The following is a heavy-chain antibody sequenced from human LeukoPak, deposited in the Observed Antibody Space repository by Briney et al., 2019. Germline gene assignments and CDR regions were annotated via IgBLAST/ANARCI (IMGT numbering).Heavy chain of an antibody. CDR2: IKSKTDGGTT. V-gene: IGHV3-15*01. J-gene: IGHJ6*03. D-gene: IGHD2-2*01. Sequence: GGSLRLSCAASGFTFSNAWMSWVRQAPGKGLEWVGRIKSKTDGGTTDYAAPVKGRFTISRDDSKNTLYLQMNSLKTEDTAVYYCTTEVGVVVPAAILAGDYYYYYMDVWGKGTTVTVSS. CDR3: TTEVGVVVPAAILAGDYYYYYMDV. CDR1: GFTFSNAW.